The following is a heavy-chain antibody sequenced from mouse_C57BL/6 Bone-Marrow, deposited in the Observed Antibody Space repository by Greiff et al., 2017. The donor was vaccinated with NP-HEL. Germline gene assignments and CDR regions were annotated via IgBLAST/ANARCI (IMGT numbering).Heavy chain of an antibody. CDR3: TGGEDY. J-gene: IGHJ4*01. CDR2: ISSGGDYT. V-gene: IGHV5-9-1*02. CDR1: GFTFSSYS. Sequence: EVQRVESGEGLVKPGGSLKLSCAASGFTFSSYSMSWVRQTPEKRLEWVAYISSGGDYTYYEDTVKGRSTISRDNARNTLYLQMSSLKSEDEAMYYCTGGEDYWGKGTTVTVSS.